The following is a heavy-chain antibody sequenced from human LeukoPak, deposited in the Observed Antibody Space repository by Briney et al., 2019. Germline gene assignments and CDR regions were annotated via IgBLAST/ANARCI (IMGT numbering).Heavy chain of an antibody. D-gene: IGHD3-3*01. Sequence: SETLSLTCTVSGGSISSYYWSWIRQPPGKGLEWIGYIYCSGSTNYNPSLKSRVTISVDTSKNQFSLKLSSVTAADTAVYYCARARIPDFWSGYSLAGYMDVWGKGTTVTVSS. V-gene: IGHV4-59*01. CDR2: IYCSGST. CDR3: ARARIPDFWSGYSLAGYMDV. CDR1: GGSISSYY. J-gene: IGHJ6*03.